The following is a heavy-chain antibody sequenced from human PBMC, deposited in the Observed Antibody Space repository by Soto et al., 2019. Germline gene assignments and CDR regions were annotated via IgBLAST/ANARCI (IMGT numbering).Heavy chain of an antibody. V-gene: IGHV1-18*01. J-gene: IGHJ3*01. CDR3: ARDLPPTIPGGRAFDL. CDR1: DYTFLAYD. D-gene: IGHD3-10*01. CDR2: ISVSNGHT. Sequence: QAQLVQSGTEMRKPGASVKVSCKASDYTFLAYDISWVRQAPGQGLEWMGWISVSNGHTDYAQKIQGRVTITTDTSTTSAYMELRSLRSDDTAVYFCARDLPPTIPGGRAFDLWGQGTSVTVSS.